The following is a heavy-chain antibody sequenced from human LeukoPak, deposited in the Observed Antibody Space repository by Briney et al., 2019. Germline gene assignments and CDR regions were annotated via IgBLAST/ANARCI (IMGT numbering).Heavy chain of an antibody. V-gene: IGHV4-34*01. CDR2: INHSGST. D-gene: IGHD6-19*01. Sequence: SETLSLTCSVYGGSFSAYYWSWSCQPPGNWRELIREINHSGSTNYNPSLKRRVTISVDTSKHQYSLKLSSVTAADTAMYYCARVRRSGWAKGFDYWGQGTLVTVSS. J-gene: IGHJ4*02. CDR1: GGSFSAYY. CDR3: ARVRRSGWAKGFDY.